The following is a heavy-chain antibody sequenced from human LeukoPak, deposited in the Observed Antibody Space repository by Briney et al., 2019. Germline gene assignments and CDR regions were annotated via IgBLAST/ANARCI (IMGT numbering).Heavy chain of an antibody. V-gene: IGHV3-30*02. CDR1: GFTFSSYA. CDR3: AKGRGIVGATNDYYYMDV. CDR2: IRYDGSNI. D-gene: IGHD1-26*01. J-gene: IGHJ6*03. Sequence: GGSLRLSCAASGFTFSSYAMNWVRQAPGKGLEWVAFIRYDGSNIYYADSVKGRFTISRDNSKNTLYLQMNSLRAEDTAVYYCAKGRGIVGATNDYYYMDVWGKGTTVTVSS.